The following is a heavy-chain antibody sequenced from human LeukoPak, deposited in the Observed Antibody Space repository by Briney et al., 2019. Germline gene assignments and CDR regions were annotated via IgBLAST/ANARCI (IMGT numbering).Heavy chain of an antibody. J-gene: IGHJ4*02. CDR3: ARDFWKYSYGYCWVY. CDR2: ISYDGSNK. V-gene: IGHV3-30-3*01. Sequence: GGSLRLSWAASGFTFSSYAMHWVRQAPGKGLEWVAVISYDGSNKYYADSVKGRFTISRDNSKNTLYLQMNSLRAEDTAVYYCARDFWKYSYGYCWVYWGQGTLVTVSS. CDR1: GFTFSSYA. D-gene: IGHD5-18*01.